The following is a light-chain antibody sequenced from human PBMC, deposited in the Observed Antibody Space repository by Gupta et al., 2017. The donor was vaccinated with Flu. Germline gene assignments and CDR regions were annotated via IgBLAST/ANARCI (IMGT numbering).Light chain of an antibody. CDR2: EVS. V-gene: IGLV2-14*01. J-gene: IGLJ3*02. CDR1: ISEVGGDNY. Sequence: ITILCTGTISEVGGDNYVSWYQKHPGTAPKLMIYEVSKRPAGVANRFSGSKAGNTASLTISGHQVEDEADYYCSADTSSSHWVFGGGTKLTVL. CDR3: SADTSSSHWV.